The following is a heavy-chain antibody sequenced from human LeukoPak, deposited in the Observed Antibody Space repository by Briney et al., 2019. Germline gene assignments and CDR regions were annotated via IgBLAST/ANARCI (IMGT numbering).Heavy chain of an antibody. D-gene: IGHD6-19*01. Sequence: GGSLRLSCAASGFPFSSYGMHWVRQAPRKGLEWLSFITTNGNSIYYADSVRGRFTISRDDAKNSLYLQINSLRAEDTAVYYCARDRAVANIGQLSPFHYCGQGTLVTVSS. V-gene: IGHV3-48*03. CDR3: ARDRAVANIGQLSPFHY. CDR1: GFPFSSYG. J-gene: IGHJ4*02. CDR2: ITTNGNSI.